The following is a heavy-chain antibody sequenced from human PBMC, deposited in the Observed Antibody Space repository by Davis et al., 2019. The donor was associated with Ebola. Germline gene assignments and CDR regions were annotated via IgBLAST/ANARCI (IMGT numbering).Heavy chain of an antibody. CDR2: INPNSGGT. J-gene: IGHJ6*04. V-gene: IGHV1-2*06. CDR3: ARVGILTGYYNAYYYYGMDV. CDR1: GYTFTGYY. D-gene: IGHD3-9*01. Sequence: ASVKVSCKASGYTFTGYYMHWVRQAPGQGLEWMGRINPNSGGTNYAQKFQGRVNMTRDTSISTAYMELSRLRSDDTAVYYCARVGILTGYYNAYYYYGMDVWGKGTTVTVSS.